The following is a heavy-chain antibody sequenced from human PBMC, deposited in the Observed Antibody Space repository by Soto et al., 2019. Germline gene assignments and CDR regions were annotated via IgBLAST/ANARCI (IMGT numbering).Heavy chain of an antibody. CDR3: ARVIYYDNTAYFEFYFDY. D-gene: IGHD3-22*01. J-gene: IGHJ4*02. Sequence: SETLSLTCDVTGYSISSGFYWGWLRQAPGMGLEWIASIYHSGNSRSSPSFKSRVTISADTSKNQISLRLESVTAADTAVYYCARVIYYDNTAYFEFYFDYWGRGTLVTVSS. CDR2: IYHSGNS. CDR1: GYSISSGFY. V-gene: IGHV4-38-2*01.